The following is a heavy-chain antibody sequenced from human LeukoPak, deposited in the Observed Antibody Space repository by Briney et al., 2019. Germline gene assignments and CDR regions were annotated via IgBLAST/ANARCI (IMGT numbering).Heavy chain of an antibody. J-gene: IGHJ4*02. CDR1: GYTFTGYY. Sequence: ASVKVSCKASGYTFTGYYMHWVRQAPGQGLEWMGWINPNSGGTNYAQKVQGRVTMTRDTSISTAYMELSRLRSDDTAVYYCARSARAYCGGDCYPTIDYWGQGTLVTVSS. V-gene: IGHV1-2*02. CDR3: ARSARAYCGGDCYPTIDY. D-gene: IGHD2-21*02. CDR2: INPNSGGT.